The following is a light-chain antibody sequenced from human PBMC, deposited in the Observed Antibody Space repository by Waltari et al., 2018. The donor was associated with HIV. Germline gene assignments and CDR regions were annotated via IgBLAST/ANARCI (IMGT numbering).Light chain of an antibody. J-gene: IGLJ3*02. CDR2: YND. CDR1: HSNIGHNA. CDR3: ASWDDRLNGGV. Sequence: QSVLTTLPSLSDAPGQKVTICCSGSHSNIGHNAVDWYQQLPGKAPKLLFYYNDPLPSWVSDRLSGAWSGASAALAISGLQSEDEAHYYCASWDDRLNGGVFGGGTKLTVL. V-gene: IGLV1-36*01.